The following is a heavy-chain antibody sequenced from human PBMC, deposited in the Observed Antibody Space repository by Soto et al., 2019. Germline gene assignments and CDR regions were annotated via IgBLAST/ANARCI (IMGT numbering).Heavy chain of an antibody. J-gene: IGHJ5*02. V-gene: IGHV4-59*01. CDR3: ARASWNDSGWFDP. CDR2: IYYSGIT. D-gene: IGHD1-1*01. CDR1: GGSISTSY. Sequence: QVQLQESGPGLVNPSETLSVTCTVSGGSISTSYWGWIRQPPGKGLEWIGAIYYSGITNSNPSLKSRVTISIDTTRNPFSLRLSSVTAADTAIYYCARASWNDSGWFDPWGQGILVTVSS.